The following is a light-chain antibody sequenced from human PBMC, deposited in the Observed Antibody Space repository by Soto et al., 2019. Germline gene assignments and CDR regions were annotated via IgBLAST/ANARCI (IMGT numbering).Light chain of an antibody. CDR2: YAS. J-gene: IGKJ2*01. CDR3: RQGTHWPPYT. Sequence: DVLMTQSPLSLPVNLGEPAAISCRSSQSLVHRDGNTYLSWFHQRPGQSPGRLIFYASKRDFGVADRFSGSGSVGDFTLMISGGKTEDVGIYYCRQGTHWPPYTFGQGTNLEI. V-gene: IGKV2-30*02. CDR1: QSLVHRDGNTY.